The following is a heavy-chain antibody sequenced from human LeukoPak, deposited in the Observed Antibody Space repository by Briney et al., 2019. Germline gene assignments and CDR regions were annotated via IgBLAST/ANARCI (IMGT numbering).Heavy chain of an antibody. CDR2: INPSGGST. CDR3: ARDEGYSSGWYVVRYYGMDV. CDR1: GYTFTSYY. D-gene: IGHD6-19*01. Sequence: ASVKVSCKASGYTFTSYYMHWVRQAPGQGLEWMGLINPSGGSTSYAQKFQGRVTMTRDTSTSTVYMELSSLRSQDTAVYYCARDEGYSSGWYVVRYYGMDVWGQGTTVTVSS. V-gene: IGHV1-46*01. J-gene: IGHJ6*02.